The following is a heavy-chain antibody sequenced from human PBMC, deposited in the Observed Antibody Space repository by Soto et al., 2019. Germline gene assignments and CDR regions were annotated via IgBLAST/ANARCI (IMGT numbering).Heavy chain of an antibody. D-gene: IGHD3-10*01. V-gene: IGHV3-23*01. Sequence: EVQLLESGGGLIQPGGSLRLSCAASGFTFSTYAMTWVRQAPGKGLEWVSTVSSSGSSTYYADSVRGRFIISRDNSKNTVYLQMTSLTAEDTALYYCAKDLSYYNSGRDWGQGTLVTVSS. CDR1: GFTFSTYA. CDR2: VSSSGSST. CDR3: AKDLSYYNSGRD. J-gene: IGHJ4*02.